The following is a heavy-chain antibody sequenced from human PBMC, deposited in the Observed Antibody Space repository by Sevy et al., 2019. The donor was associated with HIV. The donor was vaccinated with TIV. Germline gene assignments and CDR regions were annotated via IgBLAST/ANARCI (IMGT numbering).Heavy chain of an antibody. CDR1: GYTLTELS. CDR2: FDPEDGET. Sequence: ASVKVSCKVSGYTLTELSMHWVRQAPGKGLEWMGGFDPEDGETIYAQKFQGRVTMTEDTSTDTAYMELGSLRSEDTAVYYCATVPRTMVTINFDYWGQGTLVTVSS. J-gene: IGHJ4*02. V-gene: IGHV1-24*01. CDR3: ATVPRTMVTINFDY. D-gene: IGHD4-17*01.